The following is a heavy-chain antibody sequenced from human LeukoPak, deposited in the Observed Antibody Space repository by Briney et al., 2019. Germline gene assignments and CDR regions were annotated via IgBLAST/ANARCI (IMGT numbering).Heavy chain of an antibody. D-gene: IGHD3-10*01. V-gene: IGHV4-34*01. CDR2: INHSGST. J-gene: IGHJ4*02. Sequence: PSETLSLTCAVYGGSFSGYYWSWIRQPPGKGLEWIGEINHSGSTNYNPSLKSRVTISVDTSKNQFSLKLSSVTAADTAVYYCARGRGVICYFDYWGQGTLVTVSS. CDR3: ARGRGVICYFDY. CDR1: GGSFSGYY.